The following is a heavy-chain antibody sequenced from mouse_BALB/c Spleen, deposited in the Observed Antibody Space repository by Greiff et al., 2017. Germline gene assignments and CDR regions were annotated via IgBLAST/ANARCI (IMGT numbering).Heavy chain of an antibody. Sequence: QVQLQQPGAELVKPGASVKLSCKASGYTFTSYYMYWVKQRPGQGLEWIGGINPSNGGTNFNEKFKSKATLTVDKSASTAYMQLSSLTSEDSAVYYCTRERDYDYAWFAYWGQGTLVTVSA. CDR3: TRERDYDYAWFAY. J-gene: IGHJ3*01. V-gene: IGHV1S81*02. CDR1: GYTFTSYY. D-gene: IGHD2-4*01. CDR2: INPSNGGT.